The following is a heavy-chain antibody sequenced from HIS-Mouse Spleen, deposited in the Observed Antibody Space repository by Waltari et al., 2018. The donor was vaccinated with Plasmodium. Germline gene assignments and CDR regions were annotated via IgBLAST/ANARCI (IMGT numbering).Heavy chain of an antibody. D-gene: IGHD3-10*01. CDR3: ARGYGSGSYYN. CDR2: IYHSGST. J-gene: IGHJ4*02. V-gene: IGHV4-30-2*01. Sequence: QLQLQESGSGLVKPSQTLSLTRAVSGGSIRSGGYSWSWIRQPPGKGLEWIGYIYHSGSTYYNPSLKSRVTISVDRSKNQFSLKLSSVTAADTAVFYCARGYGSGSYYNWGQGTLVTVSS. CDR1: GGSIRSGGYS.